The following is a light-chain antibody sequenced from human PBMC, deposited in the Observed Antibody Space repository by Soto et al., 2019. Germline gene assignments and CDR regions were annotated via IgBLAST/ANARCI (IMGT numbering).Light chain of an antibody. CDR3: SSYAGRTLYV. V-gene: IGLV2-11*01. CDR1: SSDIGAYNY. CDR2: EVT. Sequence: SALTQPRSVSGSPGQSVTISCTGTSSDIGAYNYVSWYQQHPGKAPKLLIHEVTKRPSGVPDRFSGSKSGNTASLTVSGLQAEDEADYYCSSYAGRTLYVFGTGTKVTVL. J-gene: IGLJ1*01.